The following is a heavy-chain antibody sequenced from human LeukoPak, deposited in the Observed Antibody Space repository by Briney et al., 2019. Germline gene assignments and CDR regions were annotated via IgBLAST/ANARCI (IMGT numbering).Heavy chain of an antibody. CDR2: ISSSGSTI. Sequence: GGSLRLSCASAGFTFSNAWMSWIREAPGKGLEWVSYISSSGSTIYYADSVKGRFTISRDNAKNSLYLQMNSLRAEDTAVYYCARSDRKIRYNWNYGNMNWFDPWGQGTLVTVSS. D-gene: IGHD1-7*01. V-gene: IGHV3-11*01. CDR1: GFTFSNAW. CDR3: ARSDRKIRYNWNYGNMNWFDP. J-gene: IGHJ5*02.